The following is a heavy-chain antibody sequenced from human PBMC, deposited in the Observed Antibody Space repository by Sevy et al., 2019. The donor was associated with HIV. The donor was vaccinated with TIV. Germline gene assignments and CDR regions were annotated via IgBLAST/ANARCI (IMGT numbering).Heavy chain of an antibody. Sequence: GGSLRLSCVGSGFTFSSYSFNWVRLAPGKGLEWVSLISHDGGTQFFADYVRGRFNISRENSKNALWQEMNSLRPEDTTVYFCARDALPFCGGDCYSHFFDPWGQGTLVTVSS. CDR2: ISHDGGTQ. CDR1: GFTFSSYS. V-gene: IGHV3-30*04. CDR3: ARDALPFCGGDCYSHFFDP. D-gene: IGHD2-21*02. J-gene: IGHJ5*02.